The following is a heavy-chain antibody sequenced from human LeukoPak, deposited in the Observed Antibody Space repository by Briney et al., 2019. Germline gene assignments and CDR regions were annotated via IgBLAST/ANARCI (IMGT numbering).Heavy chain of an antibody. V-gene: IGHV4-59*08. CDR3: ARHGRSSSWCDY. D-gene: IGHD6-13*01. J-gene: IGHJ4*02. CDR2: IYYSGST. CDR1: GGSISSYY. Sequence: PSETLSLTCTVSGGSISSYYWSWIRQPPGKGLEWIGYIYYSGSTNYNPSLKSRVTISVDTSKNQFSLKLSSVTAADTAVYYCARHGRSSSWCDYWGQGTLVTVSS.